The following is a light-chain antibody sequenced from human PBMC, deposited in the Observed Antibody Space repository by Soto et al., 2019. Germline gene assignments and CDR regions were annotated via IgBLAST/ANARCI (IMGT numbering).Light chain of an antibody. V-gene: IGKV2-30*01. Sequence: DVVITKSPLSLPVSLGQPASISCGASQSLVYSDGNTYLSSFQQRPGQSPRRLIYKVSDRGSGVPDRFSCSGSVTDFTLKVSRVEAADVGHWPPLTFGEGTKVEIK. CDR2: KVS. J-gene: IGKJ4*01. CDR1: QSLVYSDGNTY. CDR3: LT.